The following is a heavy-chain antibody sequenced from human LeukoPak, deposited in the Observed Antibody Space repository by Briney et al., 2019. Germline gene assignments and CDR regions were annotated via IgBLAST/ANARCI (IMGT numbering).Heavy chain of an antibody. CDR2: ISSSSSYI. CDR3: ARDSRVITMVPWGYYFDY. Sequence: GGSLRLSCAASGFAFSDYYMNWIRQAPGKGLEWVSSISSSSSYIYYADSVKGRFTISRDNAKNSLYLQMNSLRAEDTAVYYCARDSRVITMVPWGYYFDYWGQGTLVTVSS. D-gene: IGHD3-10*01. J-gene: IGHJ4*02. CDR1: GFAFSDYY. V-gene: IGHV3-11*06.